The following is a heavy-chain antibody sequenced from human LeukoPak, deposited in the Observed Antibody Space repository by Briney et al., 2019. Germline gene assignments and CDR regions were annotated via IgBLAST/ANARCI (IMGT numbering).Heavy chain of an antibody. J-gene: IGHJ4*02. V-gene: IGHV4-59*01. Sequence: KPSETLSLTCTVSGGSISGYYWSWIRQSPGKGLEWIGYIHYSGSINCNPSLKSRVSISVDTSKNQFSLKLNSVTAADTAVYYCARGRKDSSMIRYIDNWGRGTLVTVSS. CDR3: ARGRKDSSMIRYIDN. D-gene: IGHD3-16*01. CDR1: GGSISGYY. CDR2: IHYSGSI.